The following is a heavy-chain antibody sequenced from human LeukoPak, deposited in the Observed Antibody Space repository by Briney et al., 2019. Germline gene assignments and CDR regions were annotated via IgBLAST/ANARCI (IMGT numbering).Heavy chain of an antibody. D-gene: IGHD6-19*01. Sequence: PGGSLRLSCATSGFTFRDYAMSWVRQAPGKGLEWVGFVRRKAYGEKTEYAASVKGRFTISRDDSKSIAYLQMNSLKTEDTAVYYCTRDIRSGWEYFDYWGQGTLVIVSS. CDR3: TRDIRSGWEYFDY. CDR1: GFTFRDYA. V-gene: IGHV3-49*04. J-gene: IGHJ4*02. CDR2: VRRKAYGEKT.